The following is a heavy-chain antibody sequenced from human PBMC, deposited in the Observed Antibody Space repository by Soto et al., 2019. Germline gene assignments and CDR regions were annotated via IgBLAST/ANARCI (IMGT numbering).Heavy chain of an antibody. V-gene: IGHV3-21*01. J-gene: IGHJ6*02. CDR3: ASEGSLGIGARYGMDL. D-gene: IGHD6-6*01. CDR2: ISSSSSYI. CDR1: GFTFSSYS. Sequence: GGSLRLSCAASGFTFSSYSMNWVRQAPGKGLEWVSSISSSSSYIYYADSVKGRFTISRDNAKNSLYLQMNSLRAEDTAVYYCASEGSLGIGARYGMDLGGQGSTVTVSS.